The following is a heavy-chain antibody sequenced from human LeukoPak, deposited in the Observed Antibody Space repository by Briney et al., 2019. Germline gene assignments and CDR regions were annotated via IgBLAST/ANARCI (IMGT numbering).Heavy chain of an antibody. V-gene: IGHV3-48*02. Sequence: EGSLRLSCAASGFTFSTFGMNWVRQAPAKGLEWVSYISSSSTIYYADSVKGRFTISRDNAKNSLYLQMNSLRDEDTAVYYCASPQESGTTSFVGYWGQGTLVAVSS. CDR3: ASPQESGTTSFVGY. J-gene: IGHJ4*02. D-gene: IGHD2/OR15-2a*01. CDR2: ISSSSTI. CDR1: GFTFSTFG.